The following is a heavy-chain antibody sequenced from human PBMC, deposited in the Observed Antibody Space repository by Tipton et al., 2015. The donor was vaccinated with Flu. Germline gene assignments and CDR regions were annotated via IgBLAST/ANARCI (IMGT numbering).Heavy chain of an antibody. CDR3: ARDLRGYSGYTGGDGFDI. J-gene: IGHJ3*02. Sequence: TLSLTCTVSGGSISTNSFYWAWIRQPPGKGLEWIGSIYFTGTSHYNPSLNSRATISVDTSKNQFSLKLTSVTAADTALYFCARDLRGYSGYTGGDGFDIWGRGIMVIVSS. CDR2: IYFTGTS. CDR1: GGSISTNSFY. D-gene: IGHD5-12*01. V-gene: IGHV4-39*07.